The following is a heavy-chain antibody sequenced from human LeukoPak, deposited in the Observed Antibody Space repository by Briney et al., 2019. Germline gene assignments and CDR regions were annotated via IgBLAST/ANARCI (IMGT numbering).Heavy chain of an antibody. CDR3: ARALGYSYGYGIY. Sequence: GSLRLSCAASGFTLSSYWMHWVRQAPGKGLEWVSRINSDESTINYADSVKGRFTVSRDNAKNTMYLQMNSLRGEDSAIYYCARALGYSYGYGIYWGQGTLVTVSS. V-gene: IGHV3-74*01. CDR1: GFTLSSYW. J-gene: IGHJ4*02. D-gene: IGHD5-18*01. CDR2: INSDESTI.